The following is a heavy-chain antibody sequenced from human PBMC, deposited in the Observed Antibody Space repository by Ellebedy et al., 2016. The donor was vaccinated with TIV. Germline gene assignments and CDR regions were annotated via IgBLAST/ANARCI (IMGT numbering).Heavy chain of an antibody. J-gene: IGHJ5*02. D-gene: IGHD4-23*01. V-gene: IGHV1-46*01. Sequence: ASVKVSXXSSGDTFTSYYMHWVRQAPGQGLEWMGIINPSGGTTRYAQKFQGRVTMTRDTSTSTVYMELSSLRSEDTAVYFCASFPAAVEGPNWFNPWGQGTLVTVSS. CDR1: GDTFTSYY. CDR3: ASFPAAVEGPNWFNP. CDR2: INPSGGTT.